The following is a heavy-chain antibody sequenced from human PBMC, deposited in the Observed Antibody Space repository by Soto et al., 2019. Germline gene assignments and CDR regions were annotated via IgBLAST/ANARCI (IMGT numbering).Heavy chain of an antibody. J-gene: IGHJ4*02. D-gene: IGHD3-10*01. CDR1: GFTFNDAW. CDR2: IKSNTDGGTA. CDR3: ATRNPPYFYGLFDY. V-gene: IGHV3-15*07. Sequence: EVQLVESGGGLVKPGASLRLSCAASGFTFNDAWMNWVRQAPGKGLEWVGRIKSNTDGGTADYGAPVKGRFIISRDDSKNTLYLQMNSLKIEDTAVYYCATRNPPYFYGLFDYWGQGSLVTVSS.